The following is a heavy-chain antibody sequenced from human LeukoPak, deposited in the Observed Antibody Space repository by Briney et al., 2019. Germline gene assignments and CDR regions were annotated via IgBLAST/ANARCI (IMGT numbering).Heavy chain of an antibody. Sequence: SETLSLTCTVSRGSTRTYYWSWIRQPAGKGLEGIGRIYPSGYTNFNPSLMSRVTMSIDTSKNLFSLKLSSVTAADTAIYYCARTLPPPNLNWYFDYWGQGILVTVSS. CDR1: RGSTRTYY. J-gene: IGHJ4*02. CDR3: ARTLPPPNLNWYFDY. V-gene: IGHV4-4*07. D-gene: IGHD1-1*01. CDR2: IYPSGYT.